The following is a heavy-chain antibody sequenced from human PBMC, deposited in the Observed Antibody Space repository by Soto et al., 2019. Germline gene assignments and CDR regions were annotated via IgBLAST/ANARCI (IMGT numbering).Heavy chain of an antibody. CDR2: ISGSGGSI. CDR3: AKDPLAARPRWFDL. D-gene: IGHD6-6*01. CDR1: GFTFSSYA. J-gene: IGHJ5*02. V-gene: IGHV3-23*01. Sequence: EVQLLESGGGLVQPGGSLRLSCAASGFTFSSYAMSWVRQAPGKGLEWVSGISGSGGSIYYADSVKGGFTISRDNSKNELYLQMNSLRAEDTAVYFCAKDPLAARPRWFDLWGKGTLLTVPS.